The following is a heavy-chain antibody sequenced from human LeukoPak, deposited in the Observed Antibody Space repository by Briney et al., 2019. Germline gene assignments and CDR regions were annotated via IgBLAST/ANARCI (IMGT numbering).Heavy chain of an antibody. J-gene: IGHJ4*02. CDR2: ISGSGGST. Sequence: PGGGLRLSCAASGFTFSSYAMSWVRRAPGKGLEWVSAISGSGGSTYYADSVKGRFTISRDNSKNTLYLQMNSLRAEDTAVYYCAKDLTIQLWSYYFDYWGQGTLVTVSS. V-gene: IGHV3-23*01. D-gene: IGHD5-18*01. CDR1: GFTFSSYA. CDR3: AKDLTIQLWSYYFDY.